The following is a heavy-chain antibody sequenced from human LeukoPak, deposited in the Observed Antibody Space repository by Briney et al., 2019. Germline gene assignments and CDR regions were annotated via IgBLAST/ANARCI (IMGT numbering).Heavy chain of an antibody. J-gene: IGHJ4*02. Sequence: SVKVSCKASGGTLSSYAISWVRQAPGQGLEWMGGIIPIFGTANYAQKFQGRVTITADKSTSTAYMELSSLRSEDTAVYYCAAGAYDYVWGSYHRLDYWGQGTLVTVSS. CDR3: AAGAYDYVWGSYHRLDY. CDR2: IIPIFGTA. CDR1: GGTLSSYA. V-gene: IGHV1-69*06. D-gene: IGHD3-16*02.